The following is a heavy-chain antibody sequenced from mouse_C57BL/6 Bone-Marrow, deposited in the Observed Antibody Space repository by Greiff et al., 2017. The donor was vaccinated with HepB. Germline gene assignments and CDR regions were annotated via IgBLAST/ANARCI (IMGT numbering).Heavy chain of an antibody. J-gene: IGHJ2*01. CDR3: TRFDYDEGNFDY. Sequence: EVKLMESGGGLVQPGGSMKLSCAASGFTFSDAWMDWVRQSPEKGLEWVAEIRNKANNHATYYAESVKGRFTISRDDSKSSVYLQMNSLRAEDTGIYYCTRFDYDEGNFDYWGQGTTLTVSS. CDR2: IRNKANNHAT. D-gene: IGHD2-4*01. CDR1: GFTFSDAW. V-gene: IGHV6-6*01.